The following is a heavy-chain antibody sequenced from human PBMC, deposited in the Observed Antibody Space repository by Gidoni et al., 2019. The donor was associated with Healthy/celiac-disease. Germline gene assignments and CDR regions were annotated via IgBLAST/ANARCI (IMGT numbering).Heavy chain of an antibody. Sequence: EVQLLESGGGLVQPGGSLRLSWAASGFTFSSYAMSWVRQAPGKGLAWVSASSGSGGSTYYADSVKGRFTISRDNSKNTLYLQMNSLSAEDTAVYYCAQDQRSEYCVPAAIPYWGQGTLVTVSS. J-gene: IGHJ4*02. CDR2: SSGSGGST. CDR1: GFTFSSYA. CDR3: AQDQRSEYCVPAAIPY. D-gene: IGHD2-2*01. V-gene: IGHV3-23*01.